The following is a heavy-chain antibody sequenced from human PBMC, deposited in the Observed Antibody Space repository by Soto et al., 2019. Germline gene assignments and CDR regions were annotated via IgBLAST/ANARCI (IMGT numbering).Heavy chain of an antibody. J-gene: IGHJ6*02. CDR2: IIPILATP. CDR3: ARESSSPNYYFYGMDV. V-gene: IGHV1-69*01. Sequence: QVQLVQSGAEVKKPGSSVKVSCTASGGTFSSYAVSWVRQAPGQGLEWMGVIIPILATPKYAQKFQGRVTITADESTTTAYMERSSLRPDDTAVYYCARESSSPNYYFYGMDVWGHGTTVIVSS. D-gene: IGHD2-2*01. CDR1: GGTFSSYA.